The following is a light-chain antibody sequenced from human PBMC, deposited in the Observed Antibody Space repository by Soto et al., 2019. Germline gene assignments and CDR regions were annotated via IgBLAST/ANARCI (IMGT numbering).Light chain of an antibody. CDR1: SGHRSYT. CDR2: LEGSGNN. V-gene: IGLV4-60*03. Sequence: QLVLTQSSSASASLGSSVKLTCTLSSGHRSYTIAWHQQQPGKAPRYLMKLEGSGNNNKGSGVPDRFSGSSSGADRYLTISNLQSEDEADYYCETWDSNKWVFGGGTKVTVL. CDR3: ETWDSNKWV. J-gene: IGLJ3*02.